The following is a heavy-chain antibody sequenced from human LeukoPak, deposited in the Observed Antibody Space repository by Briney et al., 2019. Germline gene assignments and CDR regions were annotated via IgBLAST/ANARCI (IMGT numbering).Heavy chain of an antibody. CDR2: ISYDGSNK. Sequence: GGSLRLSCAASGFTFSSYGMHWVRQAPGKGLEWVAVISYDGSNKYYADSVKGRFTISRDNSKNTLYLQMNSLRAEDTAVYYCAKDKEVAATSPFDYWGQGTLVTVSS. V-gene: IGHV3-30*18. CDR1: GFTFSSYG. D-gene: IGHD2-15*01. CDR3: AKDKEVAATSPFDY. J-gene: IGHJ4*02.